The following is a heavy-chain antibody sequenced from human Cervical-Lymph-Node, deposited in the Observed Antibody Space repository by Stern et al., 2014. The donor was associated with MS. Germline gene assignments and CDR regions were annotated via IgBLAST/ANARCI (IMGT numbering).Heavy chain of an antibody. Sequence: QVQLVQSGSEVKKPGSSVKVSCKPSGDTFSNYALSWVRQAPGQGLEWVGGLIPFYGATRYGRKFQGRVTITPEESTGTAFMELTNLTSDDTAIYYCALRRSYYVLWGQGTLITVSS. J-gene: IGHJ4*02. V-gene: IGHV1-69*01. CDR1: GDTFSNYA. CDR3: ALRRSYYVL. CDR2: LIPFYGAT. D-gene: IGHD4-11*01.